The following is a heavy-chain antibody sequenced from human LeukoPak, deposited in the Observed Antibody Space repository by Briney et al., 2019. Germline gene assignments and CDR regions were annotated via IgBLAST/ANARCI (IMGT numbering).Heavy chain of an antibody. J-gene: IGHJ6*02. CDR2: IYSGDST. CDR1: GFTVNSNS. V-gene: IGHV3-53*01. CDR3: VGRPYYYYGMDV. Sequence: GGSLRLSCAASGFTVNSNSMSWVRQATGKGLECVAAIYSGDSTYYPDSVKGRFSISRDNSKNTLYLQMSSLRAEDTAIYYCVGRPYYYYGMDVCGQGTTVTVSS.